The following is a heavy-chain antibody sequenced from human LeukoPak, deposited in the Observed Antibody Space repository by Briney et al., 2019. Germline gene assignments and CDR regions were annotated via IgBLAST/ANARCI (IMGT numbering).Heavy chain of an antibody. V-gene: IGHV4-59*01. CDR2: IHYRGRT. CDR3: ARDREAVRPSHYHYYMDV. D-gene: IGHD6-6*01. CDR1: GDSISSNY. Sequence: SETLSLTCSVSGDSISSNYWIWIRQSPGKGLEWIGDIHYRGRTTYNPSLKSRVAMSLDTSKNQFSLRLSSVTAADTAVYYCARDREAVRPSHYHYYMDVWGKGTTVTVYS. J-gene: IGHJ6*03.